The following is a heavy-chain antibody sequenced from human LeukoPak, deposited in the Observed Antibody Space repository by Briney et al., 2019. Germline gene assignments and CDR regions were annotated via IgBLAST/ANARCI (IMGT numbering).Heavy chain of an antibody. CDR2: ISTDGSNK. D-gene: IGHD3-22*01. Sequence: GGSLRLSCAASGFTFSSYGMHWVRQAPGKGLEWVAVISTDGSNKYYADSVKGRFTISRDNSKNTLYLQMNSLRAEDTAVYYCAKSYYDESNAYYSYVLIPAMDVWGQGTTVTVSS. V-gene: IGHV3-30*18. CDR1: GFTFSSYG. J-gene: IGHJ6*02. CDR3: AKSYYDESNAYYSYVLIPAMDV.